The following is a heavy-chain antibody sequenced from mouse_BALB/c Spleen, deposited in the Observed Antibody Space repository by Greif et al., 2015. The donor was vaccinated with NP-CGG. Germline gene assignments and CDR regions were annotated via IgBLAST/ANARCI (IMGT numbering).Heavy chain of an antibody. CDR2: INPSTGYT. CDR1: GYTFTSYW. V-gene: IGHV1-7*01. CDR3: YYYGSSYAMDY. D-gene: IGHD1-1*01. J-gene: IGHJ4*01. Sequence: QVQLQQSGAELAKPGASVKMSCKASGYTFTSYWMHWVKQRPGQGLEWIGYINPSTGYTEYNQKFKDKATLTADKSSSTSYMQLSSLTSGDSAVYYCYYYGSSYAMDYWGQGTSVTVSS.